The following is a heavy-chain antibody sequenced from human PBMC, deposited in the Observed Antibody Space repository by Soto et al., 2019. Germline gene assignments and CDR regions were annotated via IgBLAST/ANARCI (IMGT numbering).Heavy chain of an antibody. CDR1: GGSISSHY. Sequence: QVQLQESGPGLVKPSETLSLTCTVSGGSISSHYWSWIRQPPGKGLEWIGYIYYSGSTNYNPSLKSRVTISADTSKTQFFLKLSSVTAADTAVYYCARHRACTMSCPGGTDYWGQGTLVTVSS. CDR2: IYYSGST. CDR3: ARHRACTMSCPGGTDY. D-gene: IGHD3-22*01. J-gene: IGHJ4*02. V-gene: IGHV4-59*08.